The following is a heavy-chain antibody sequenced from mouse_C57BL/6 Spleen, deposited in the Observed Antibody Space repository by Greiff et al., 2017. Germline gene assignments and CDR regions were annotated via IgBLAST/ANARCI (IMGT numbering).Heavy chain of an antibody. CDR3: ARKATMIREIFDY. CDR1: GYTFTSYW. V-gene: IGHV1-64*01. J-gene: IGHJ2*01. D-gene: IGHD2-4*01. Sequence: QVQLKQPGAELVKPGASVKLSCKASGYTFTSYWMHWVKQRPGQGLEWIGMIHPNSGSTNYNEKFKSKATLTVDKSSSTAYMQLSSLTSEDSAVYYCARKATMIREIFDYWGQGTTLTVSS. CDR2: IHPNSGST.